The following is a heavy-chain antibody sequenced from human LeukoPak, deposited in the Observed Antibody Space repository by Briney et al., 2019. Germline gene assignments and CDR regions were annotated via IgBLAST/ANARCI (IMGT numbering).Heavy chain of an antibody. D-gene: IGHD6-19*01. J-gene: IGHJ3*02. CDR2: INPNSGGT. CDR1: GYTFTGYY. CDR3: ARVLHQDRPQWAFDI. Sequence: GASVKVSCKASGYTFTGYYMHWVRQAPGQGLEWMGWINPNSGGTNYVQKFQGRVTMTRDTSISTAYMELSRLRSDDTAVYYCARVLHQDRPQWAFDIWGQGTMVTVSS. V-gene: IGHV1-2*02.